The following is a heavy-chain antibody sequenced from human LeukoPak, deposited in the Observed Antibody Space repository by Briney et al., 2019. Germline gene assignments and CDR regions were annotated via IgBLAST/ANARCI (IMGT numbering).Heavy chain of an antibody. CDR2: ISGDGGST. J-gene: IGHJ4*02. CDR1: GFTFDDYA. Sequence: GGSLRLSCAASGFTFDDYAMHWVRQAPGKGLEWVSPISGDGGSTYYADSVKGRFTISRDNSKNSLYLQMNSLRTEDTALYYCAKDISYYDSSGYYSVLGYWGQGTLVTVSS. CDR3: AKDISYYDSSGYYSVLGY. D-gene: IGHD3-22*01. V-gene: IGHV3-43*02.